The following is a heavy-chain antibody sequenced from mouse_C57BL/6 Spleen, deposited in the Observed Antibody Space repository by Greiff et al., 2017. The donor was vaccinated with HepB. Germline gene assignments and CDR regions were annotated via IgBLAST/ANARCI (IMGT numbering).Heavy chain of an antibody. J-gene: IGHJ3*01. D-gene: IGHD2-4*01. CDR1: GFTFSNYW. CDR3: TGLCDYDRGFAY. Sequence: EVQLVESGGGLVQPGGSMKLSCVASGFTFSNYWMNWVRQSPEKGLEWVAQIRLKSDNYATHYAESVKGRFTNSRDDAKSSVYLQMNNLRAADTGIYYCTGLCDYDRGFAYWGQGTLVTVSA. CDR2: IRLKSDNYAT. V-gene: IGHV6-3*01.